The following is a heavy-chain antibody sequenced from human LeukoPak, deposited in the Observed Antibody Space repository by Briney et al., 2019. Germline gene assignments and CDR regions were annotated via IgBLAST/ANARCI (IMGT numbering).Heavy chain of an antibody. CDR1: GYTFTSYG. CDR2: ISAYNGNT. V-gene: IGHV1-18*01. Sequence: ASVKVSCKASGYTFTSYGISWVRQAPGQGLEWMGWISAYNGNTNYAQKLQGRVTMTTDTSTSTAYMELRSLRSDDTAVYYCARDEGPHSGSQYFDYWGQGTLVTVSS. CDR3: ARDEGPHSGSQYFDY. J-gene: IGHJ4*02. D-gene: IGHD1-26*01.